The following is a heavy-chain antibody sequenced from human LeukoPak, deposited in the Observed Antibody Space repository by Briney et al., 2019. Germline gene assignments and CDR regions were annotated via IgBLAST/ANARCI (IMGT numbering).Heavy chain of an antibody. Sequence: ASVKVSCKVSGYTLTELSMHWVRQAPGKGLEWMGGFDPEDGETIYAQKFQGRVTMTEDTSTDTAYMELSSLRSEDTAVYYCAKPAPPRGGFGGPYYFDYWGQGTLVTVSS. J-gene: IGHJ4*02. CDR2: FDPEDGET. CDR3: AKPAPPRGGFGGPYYFDY. CDR1: GYTLTELS. D-gene: IGHD3-10*01. V-gene: IGHV1-24*01.